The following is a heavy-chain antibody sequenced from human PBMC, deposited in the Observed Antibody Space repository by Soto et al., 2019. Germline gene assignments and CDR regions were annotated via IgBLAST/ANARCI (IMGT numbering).Heavy chain of an antibody. CDR2: ISYDGSNK. V-gene: IGHV3-30*18. D-gene: IGHD2-2*03. CDR1: GFTFSSNG. Sequence: GGSLRLSCSSSGFTFSSNGMHWVRQAPGKGLEWVAVISYDGSNKYYADSVKGRFTISRDNSKNTLYLQMNSLRAEDTAVYYCAKDGEDGYCSSTSCLGGMDVWGQGTTVTVSS. J-gene: IGHJ6*02. CDR3: AKDGEDGYCSSTSCLGGMDV.